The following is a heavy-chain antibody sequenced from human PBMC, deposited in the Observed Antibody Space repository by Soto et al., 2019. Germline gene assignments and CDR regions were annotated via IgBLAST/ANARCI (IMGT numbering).Heavy chain of an antibody. J-gene: IGHJ4*02. CDR3: AREKSPREYSSRADPYYFDY. CDR2: IWYDGSNK. CDR1: GFTFSSYG. V-gene: IGHV3-33*01. D-gene: IGHD6-13*01. Sequence: QVQLVESGGGVVQPGRSLRLSCAASGFTFSSYGMHWVRQAPGKGLEWVAVIWYDGSNKYYADSVKGRFTISRDNSKNTLYLQMNSLRAEDTAVYYCAREKSPREYSSRADPYYFDYWGQGTLVTVSS.